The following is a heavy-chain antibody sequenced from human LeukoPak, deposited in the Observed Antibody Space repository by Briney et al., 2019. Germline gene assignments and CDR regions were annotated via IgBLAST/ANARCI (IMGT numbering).Heavy chain of an antibody. D-gene: IGHD3-22*01. J-gene: IGHJ3*02. Sequence: PSETLSLTCTVSGGSISSSSYYWGWIRQPPGKGLEWIGSIYYSGSTYYNPSLKSRVTISVDTSKNQFSLKLSSVTAADTAVYYCARGDYYDSSGYFIWGQGTMVTVSS. CDR3: ARGDYYDSSGYFI. CDR2: IYYSGST. CDR1: GGSISSSSYY. V-gene: IGHV4-39*01.